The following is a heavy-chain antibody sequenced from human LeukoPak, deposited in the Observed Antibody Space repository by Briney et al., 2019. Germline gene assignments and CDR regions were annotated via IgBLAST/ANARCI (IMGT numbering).Heavy chain of an antibody. J-gene: IGHJ4*02. D-gene: IGHD6-19*01. V-gene: IGHV3-23*01. CDR3: AKDRRYSSGWYLGLNAGRLDY. CDR2: ISGSGGST. CDR1: RFTFSIYG. Sequence: PGGSLRLSCAASRFTFSIYGMSWVRQAPGKGLEWVSAISGSGGSTYHADTVKGRFTISRDNSKNTLYLQMNSLRAEDTPVYYCAKDRRYSSGWYLGLNAGRLDYWGQGTLVTVSS.